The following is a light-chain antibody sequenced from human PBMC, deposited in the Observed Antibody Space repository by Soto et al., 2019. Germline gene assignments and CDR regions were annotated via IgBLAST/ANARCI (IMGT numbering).Light chain of an antibody. CDR3: QQRTNWLT. Sequence: EIVLTQSPATLSLSPGERATLSCRASQNVSTYLAWYQQKPGQAPRLLIYDASNRAAGIPARFSGSGSGTDFTLTISSLAPEDFAVYYCQQRTNWLTFGPGTQVDIK. CDR1: QNVSTY. CDR2: DAS. V-gene: IGKV3-11*01. J-gene: IGKJ3*01.